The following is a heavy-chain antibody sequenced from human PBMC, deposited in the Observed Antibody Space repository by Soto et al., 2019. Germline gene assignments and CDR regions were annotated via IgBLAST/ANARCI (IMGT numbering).Heavy chain of an antibody. Sequence: GGSLRLSCAASGFTFSSYSMNWVRQAPGKGLEWVSSISSSSSYIYYADSVKGRFTISRDNAKNSLYLQMNSLRAEDTAVYYCARDGTVTAPFDLWGRGTLVTVSS. CDR2: ISSSSSYI. CDR3: ARDGTVTAPFDL. V-gene: IGHV3-21*01. J-gene: IGHJ2*01. D-gene: IGHD4-4*01. CDR1: GFTFSSYS.